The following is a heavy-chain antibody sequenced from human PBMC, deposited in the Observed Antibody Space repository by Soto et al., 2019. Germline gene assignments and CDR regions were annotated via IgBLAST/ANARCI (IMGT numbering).Heavy chain of an antibody. CDR2: ISGSGGST. V-gene: IGHV3-23*01. J-gene: IGHJ4*02. CDR1: GFTFSSYA. Sequence: EVQLLESGGGLVQPGGSLRLSCAASGFTFSSYAMSWVRQAPGKGLEWVSAISGSGGSTYYADSVKGRFTISRDNSKNTLYLEMNSLRAEDMAVNCCAKSPVSGGSLDRLSEFFFPSPYLYFDYWGQGTLVTVSS. CDR3: AKSPVSGGSLDRLSEFFFPSPYLYFDY. D-gene: IGHD2-15*01.